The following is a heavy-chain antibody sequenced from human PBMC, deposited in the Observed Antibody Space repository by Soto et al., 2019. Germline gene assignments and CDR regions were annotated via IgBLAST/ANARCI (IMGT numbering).Heavy chain of an antibody. V-gene: IGHV4-59*01. CDR1: GGSISTYY. J-gene: IGHJ4*02. Sequence: SETLSLTCTVSGGSISTYYWSWIRQSPGKGLEWIGYIHYSGNTMYNPSLESRVTMSVDTSKNHFSLQVTSVTAADTAVYFCARSNLGGFNYGYIWGQGIQVTVSS. CDR3: ARSNLGGFNYGYI. D-gene: IGHD5-18*01. CDR2: IHYSGNT.